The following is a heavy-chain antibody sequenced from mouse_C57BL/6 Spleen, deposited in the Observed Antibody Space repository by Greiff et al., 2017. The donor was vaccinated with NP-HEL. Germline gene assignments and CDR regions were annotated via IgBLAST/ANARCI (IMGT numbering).Heavy chain of an antibody. CDR2: IYPGSGST. CDR3: ARGDYDEGY. V-gene: IGHV1-55*01. Sequence: QVHVKQPGAELVKPGASVKMSCKASGYTFTSYWITWVKQRPGQGLEWIGDIYPGSGSTNYNEKFKSKATLTVDTSSSTAYMQLSSLTSEDSAVYYCARGDYDEGYWGQGTTLTDSS. CDR1: GYTFTSYW. D-gene: IGHD2-4*01. J-gene: IGHJ2*01.